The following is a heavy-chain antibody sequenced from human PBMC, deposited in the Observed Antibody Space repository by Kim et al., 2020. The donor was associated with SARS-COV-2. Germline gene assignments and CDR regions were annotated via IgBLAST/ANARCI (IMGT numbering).Heavy chain of an antibody. Sequence: GGSLRLSCAASGFTFSSYNLHWVRQAPGKGLEWVALIYSDGNEKYYADSVKGRFTISRDNSKNTLFLQMDSLRAEDTAVYYCGDFGHGGRGTLVTVSS. CDR2: IYSDGNEK. CDR1: GFTFSSYN. CDR3: GDFGH. J-gene: IGHJ2*01. V-gene: IGHV3-33*01.